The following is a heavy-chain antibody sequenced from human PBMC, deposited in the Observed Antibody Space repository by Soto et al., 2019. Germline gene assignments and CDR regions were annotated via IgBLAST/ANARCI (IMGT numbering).Heavy chain of an antibody. V-gene: IGHV1-18*01. CDR3: ARSILYLWYFDL. D-gene: IGHD2-15*01. J-gene: IGHJ2*01. CDR1: GYTFTSYG. CDR2: ISAYNGNT. Sequence: QVQLEQSGAEVKKPGASVKVSCKASGYTFTSYGISWVRHAPGQGLEWMGWISAYNGNTNYAQKLQGRVTMTTDPSTSTAYMELRSLRSDDPAVYYCARSILYLWYFDLWGRGTLVTVSS.